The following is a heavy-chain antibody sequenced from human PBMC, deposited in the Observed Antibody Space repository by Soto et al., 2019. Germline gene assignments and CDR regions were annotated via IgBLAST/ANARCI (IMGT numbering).Heavy chain of an antibody. V-gene: IGHV3-11*01. Sequence: QVQLVESGGGLVKPGGSLRLSCAASGLTFSDYYMTWIRQAPGKGLEWLSYISSSGSTIYHADSVKGRFTISRDNAKNSLYLQRNSLRAEDTAVYYCATTPVGYCSDTSCPGDYYYGLDVWGQGTTVTVSS. CDR3: ATTPVGYCSDTSCPGDYYYGLDV. CDR1: GLTFSDYY. J-gene: IGHJ6*02. CDR2: ISSSGSTI. D-gene: IGHD2-2*01.